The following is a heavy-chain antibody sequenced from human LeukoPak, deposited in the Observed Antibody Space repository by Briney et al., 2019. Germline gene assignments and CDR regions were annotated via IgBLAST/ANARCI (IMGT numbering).Heavy chain of an antibody. D-gene: IGHD5-18*01. V-gene: IGHV4-34*01. CDR2: INHSGST. J-gene: IGHJ5*02. Sequence: PSETLSLTCAVYGGSFSGYYWSWIRQPPGKGLEWIGEINHSGSTNYNPSLKSRVTISVDTSKNQFSLKLSSVTAADTAVYYCARDPQGYSYGYSWFDPWGQGTLVTVSS. CDR1: GGSFSGYY. CDR3: ARDPQGYSYGYSWFDP.